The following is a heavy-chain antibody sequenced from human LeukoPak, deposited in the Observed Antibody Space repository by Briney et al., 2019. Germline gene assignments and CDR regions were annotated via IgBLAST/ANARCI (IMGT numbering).Heavy chain of an antibody. D-gene: IGHD6-19*01. Sequence: GESLKISCKGSGYSFTSYWIGWVRQMPGKGLERMGIIYPGDSDTRYSPSFQGQVTISADKSISTAYLQWSSLKASDTAMYYCARRVGAVADKEYYYYYGMDVWGQGTTVTVSS. CDR2: IYPGDSDT. CDR3: ARRVGAVADKEYYYYYGMDV. J-gene: IGHJ6*02. V-gene: IGHV5-51*01. CDR1: GYSFTSYW.